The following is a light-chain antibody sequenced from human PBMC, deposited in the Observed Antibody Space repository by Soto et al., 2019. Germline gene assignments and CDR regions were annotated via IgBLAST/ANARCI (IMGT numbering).Light chain of an antibody. J-gene: IGKJ5*01. CDR2: HAF. Sequence: EIVLTQSPATLSLSPGERATLSCRASQSVSSYLAWYQQKPGQAPRLLIYHAFNRATGVPTRFSGSGSGTDFTLTISSLEPEDFAIYYCQRRSDWRITVGRGTRLEMK. CDR1: QSVSSY. CDR3: QRRSDWRIT. V-gene: IGKV3-11*01.